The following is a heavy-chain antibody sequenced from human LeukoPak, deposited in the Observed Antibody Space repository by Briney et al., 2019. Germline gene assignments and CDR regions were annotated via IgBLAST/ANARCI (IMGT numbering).Heavy chain of an antibody. J-gene: IGHJ4*02. Sequence: GGSLRLSCAASGFTFTSYAMSWVRQAPGKGLEWVAVISYDGSNKYYADSVKGRFTISRDNSKNTLYLQMNSLRAEDTAVYYCAKKSVLRYFDYWGQGTLVTVSS. CDR1: GFTFTSYA. CDR3: AKKSVLRYFDY. D-gene: IGHD3-9*01. V-gene: IGHV3-30*18. CDR2: ISYDGSNK.